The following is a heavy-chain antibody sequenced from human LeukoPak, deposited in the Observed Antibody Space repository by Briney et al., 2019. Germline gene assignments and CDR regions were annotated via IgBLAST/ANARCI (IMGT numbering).Heavy chain of an antibody. J-gene: IGHJ6*03. Sequence: GGSLRLSCAASGFRFDDYGMSWVRHVPGKGLEWVSGTNWDGASTGYADSVKGRYTISRDNVKNFLYLQMNSLRVEDTALYFCGRVYCSTTSCYDYYDYYMDVWGKGTTVTVSS. D-gene: IGHD2-2*01. CDR3: GRVYCSTTSCYDYYDYYMDV. CDR2: TNWDGAST. V-gene: IGHV3-20*04. CDR1: GFRFDDYG.